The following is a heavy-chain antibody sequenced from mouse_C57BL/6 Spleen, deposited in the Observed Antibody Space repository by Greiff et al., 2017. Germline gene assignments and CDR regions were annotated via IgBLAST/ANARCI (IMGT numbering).Heavy chain of an antibody. J-gene: IGHJ2*01. V-gene: IGHV5-4*01. CDR1: GFTFSSYA. CDR3: ARDSLTGPFDY. CDR2: ISDGGSYT. Sequence: EVQGVESGGGLVKPGGSLKLSCAASGFTFSSYAMSWVRQTPEKRLEWVATISDGGSYTYYPDNVKGRFTISRDNAKNNLYLQMSHLKSEDTAMYYCARDSLTGPFDYWGQGTTLTVSS. D-gene: IGHD4-1*01.